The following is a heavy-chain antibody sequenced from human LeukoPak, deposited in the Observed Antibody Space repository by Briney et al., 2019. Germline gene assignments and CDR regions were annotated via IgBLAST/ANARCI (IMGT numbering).Heavy chain of an antibody. CDR2: IYSGGNT. Sequence: GGSLRLSCAASGFTVRNTYMTWVRQAPGKGPEWVSVIYSGGNTYYADSVKGRFTTSRDNSKNTLFLQMNSLRAEDTAVYFCARGGSVGSYYYFDYWGQGTPVTVSS. V-gene: IGHV3-53*01. J-gene: IGHJ4*02. CDR3: ARGGSVGSYYYFDY. CDR1: GFTVRNTY. D-gene: IGHD1-26*01.